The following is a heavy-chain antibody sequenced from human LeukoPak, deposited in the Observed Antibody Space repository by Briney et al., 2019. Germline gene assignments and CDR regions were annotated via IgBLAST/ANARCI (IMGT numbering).Heavy chain of an antibody. J-gene: IGHJ4*02. Sequence: SETLSLTCTVSGGSVSSGSCYWSWIRQPPGKGLEWIGYIYYSGSTNYNPSLKSRVTISVDTSKNQFSLKLSSVTAADTAVYYCAAVGFSRGYSYGYCWGQGTLVTVSS. V-gene: IGHV4-61*01. D-gene: IGHD5-18*01. CDR2: IYYSGST. CDR3: AAVGFSRGYSYGYC. CDR1: GGSVSSGSCY.